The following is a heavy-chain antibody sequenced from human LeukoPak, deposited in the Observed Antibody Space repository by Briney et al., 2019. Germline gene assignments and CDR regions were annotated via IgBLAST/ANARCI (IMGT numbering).Heavy chain of an antibody. CDR1: GFTFSDYY. D-gene: IGHD3-16*01. Sequence: GGSLRLSCAASGFTFSDYYMSWIRQAPGKGLEWVSYISSSGSTIYHADSVKGRFTISRDNAKNSLYLQMNSLRAEDTAVYYCARQKFGDRIHFDYWGQGTLVTVSS. J-gene: IGHJ4*02. CDR2: ISSSGSTI. V-gene: IGHV3-11*01. CDR3: ARQKFGDRIHFDY.